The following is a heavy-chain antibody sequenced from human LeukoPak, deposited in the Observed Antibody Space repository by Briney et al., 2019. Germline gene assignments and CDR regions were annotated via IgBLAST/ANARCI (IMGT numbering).Heavy chain of an antibody. CDR2: IDPSDSYT. J-gene: IGHJ4*02. CDR3: ARQVVVTAAGDY. CDR1: GYSFTSYW. D-gene: IGHD2-15*01. V-gene: IGHV5-10-1*01. Sequence: GEALKISCKGSGYSFTSYWITWVRQMPGKGLEWMGRIDPSDSYTNYSPSFQGHVTISADKSISTAYLQWSSLKASDTAMYFCARQVVVTAAGDYWGQGTLVSVSS.